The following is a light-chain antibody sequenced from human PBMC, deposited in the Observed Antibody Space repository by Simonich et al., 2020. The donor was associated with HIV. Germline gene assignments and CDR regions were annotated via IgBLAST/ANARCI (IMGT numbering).Light chain of an antibody. V-gene: IGKV1-12*01. Sequence: DIQMTQSPSSVSASVGDRVTITCRASQGISNWLAWYQQKPGKAPKLLIYAASSLQSGVPSRFSGSGSGTEFTLTISSMQSEDFAVYYCQQYNNWPPWTFGQGTKVEIK. J-gene: IGKJ1*01. CDR3: QQYNNWPPWT. CDR1: QGISNW. CDR2: AAS.